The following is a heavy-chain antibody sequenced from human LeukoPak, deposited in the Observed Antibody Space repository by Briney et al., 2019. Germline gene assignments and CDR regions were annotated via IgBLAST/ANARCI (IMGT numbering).Heavy chain of an antibody. D-gene: IGHD3-10*01. V-gene: IGHV3-7*01. CDR1: GFTFSSYW. CDR2: INQDGSEK. J-gene: IGHJ4*02. Sequence: GGSLRLSCAASGFTFSSYWMNWVRQAPGEGLEWVANINQDGSEKYYVDSVKGRFTISRDNGKNSLYLQLNSLRAEDTAVYYCAREGRGEYFDYWGQGTLVTVSS. CDR3: AREGRGEYFDY.